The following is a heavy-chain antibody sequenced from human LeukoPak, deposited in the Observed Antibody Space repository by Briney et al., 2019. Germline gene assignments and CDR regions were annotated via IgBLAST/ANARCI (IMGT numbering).Heavy chain of an antibody. J-gene: IGHJ4*02. CDR3: ATTNSGFFGQ. CDR1: GFTFDDYA. D-gene: IGHD3-22*01. Sequence: GGSLRLSCAASGFTFDDYAMHWVRQAPGKGLEWVSGISWNSGSIGYADSVKGRFTISRDNAKNSLYLQMNSLRAEDTAVYYCATTNSGFFGQWGQGTLVTVSS. CDR2: ISWNSGSI. V-gene: IGHV3-9*01.